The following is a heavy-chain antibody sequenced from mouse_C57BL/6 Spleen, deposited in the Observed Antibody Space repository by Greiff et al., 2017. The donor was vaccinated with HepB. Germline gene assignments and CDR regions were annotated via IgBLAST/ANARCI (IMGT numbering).Heavy chain of an antibody. Sequence: VHLVESGPGLVQPSQSLSITCTVSGFSLTSYGVHWVRQSPGKGLEWLGVIWSGGSTDYNAAFISRLSISKDNSKSQVFFKMNSLQADDTDIYYCASIYYDYYYAMDYWGQGTSVTVSS. J-gene: IGHJ4*01. CDR1: GFSLTSYG. CDR2: IWSGGST. CDR3: ASIYYDYYYAMDY. V-gene: IGHV2-2*01. D-gene: IGHD2-4*01.